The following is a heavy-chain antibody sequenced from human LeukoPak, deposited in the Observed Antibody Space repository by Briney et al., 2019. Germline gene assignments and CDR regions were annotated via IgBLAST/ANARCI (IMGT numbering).Heavy chain of an antibody. D-gene: IGHD3-10*01. J-gene: IGHJ4*02. Sequence: PGGSLRLSCAASGFTFSSYEMNWVRQAPGKGLEWVSYISSSGSTIYYGDSVKGRFTISRDDAKNSLYLQMNSLRAEDTAVYYCASSQWFGDHYFDYWGQGTLVTVSS. CDR2: ISSSGSTI. CDR3: ASSQWFGDHYFDY. CDR1: GFTFSSYE. V-gene: IGHV3-48*03.